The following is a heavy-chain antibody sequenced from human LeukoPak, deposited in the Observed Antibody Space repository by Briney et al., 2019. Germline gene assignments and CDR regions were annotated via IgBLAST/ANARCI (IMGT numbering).Heavy chain of an antibody. CDR2: ISGSGGST. V-gene: IGHV3-23*01. CDR1: GFTFSSYG. CDR3: AKSVRDAFDI. Sequence: PGGSLRLSCAASGFTFSSYGMSWVRQAPGRGLEWVSAISGSGGSTYYADSVKGRFTISRDNSKNTLYLQMNSLRAEDTAVYYCAKSVRDAFDIWGQGTMVTVSS. J-gene: IGHJ3*02.